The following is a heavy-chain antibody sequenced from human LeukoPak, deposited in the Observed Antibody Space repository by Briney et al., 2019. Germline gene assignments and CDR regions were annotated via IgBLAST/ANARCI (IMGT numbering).Heavy chain of an antibody. CDR3: ARGDSSGRFDY. V-gene: IGHV1-69*06. J-gene: IGHJ4*02. CDR2: IIPIFGTA. CDR1: GGTFSSYA. Sequence: ASVKVSCKASGGTFSSYAISWVRQATGQGLEWMGGIIPIFGTANYAQKFQGRVTITADKSTSTAYMELSSLRSEDTAVYYCARGDSSGRFDYWGQGTLVTVSS. D-gene: IGHD6-19*01.